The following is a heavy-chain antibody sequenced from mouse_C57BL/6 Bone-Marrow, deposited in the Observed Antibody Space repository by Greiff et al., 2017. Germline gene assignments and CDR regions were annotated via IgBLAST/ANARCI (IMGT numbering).Heavy chain of an antibody. J-gene: IGHJ2*01. V-gene: IGHV1-64*01. CDR1: GYTFNSYW. D-gene: IGHD2-3*01. Sequence: QVQLQQPGAELVQPGASVKLSCKASGYTFNSYWMHWVKQRPGPGLEWIGMIHPNSGSSNYNAQLKSKATLTVAKASSTAYMQLSSLTSEDTAVYYCARFWLLRDYWGQGTTLTVSS. CDR2: IHPNSGSS. CDR3: ARFWLLRDY.